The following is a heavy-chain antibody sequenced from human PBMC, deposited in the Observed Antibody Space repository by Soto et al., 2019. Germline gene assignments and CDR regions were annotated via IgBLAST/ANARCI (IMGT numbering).Heavy chain of an antibody. CDR2: IYYSGST. CDR3: ARLLDRDIVVVVAAPDNDAFDI. D-gene: IGHD2-15*01. CDR1: GGSISSSSYY. J-gene: IGHJ3*02. V-gene: IGHV4-39*01. Sequence: PSETLSLTCTVSGGSISSSSYYWGWIRQPPGKGLEWIGSIYYSGSTYYNPSLKSRVTISVGTSKNQFSLKLSSVTAADTAVYYCARLLDRDIVVVVAAPDNDAFDIWGQGTMVTVSS.